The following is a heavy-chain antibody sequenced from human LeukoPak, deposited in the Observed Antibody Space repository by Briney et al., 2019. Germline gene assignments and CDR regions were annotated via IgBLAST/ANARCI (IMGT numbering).Heavy chain of an antibody. J-gene: IGHJ4*02. D-gene: IGHD2-2*01. CDR2: IYYTGST. Sequence: SETLCLTCTVSGGSISSGAYYWSWIRQHPGKGLEWIGYIYYTGSTYYNPSLKSRLTMSVDTSKKQFSLGLSSVTAADTAVYYCARAVGVVGGDPSFANPIFDSWGQGTLVTVSS. CDR1: GGSISSGAYY. V-gene: IGHV4-31*03. CDR3: ARAVGVVGGDPSFANPIFDS.